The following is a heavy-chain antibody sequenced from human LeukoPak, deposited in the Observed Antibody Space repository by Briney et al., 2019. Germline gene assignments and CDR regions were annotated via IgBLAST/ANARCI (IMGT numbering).Heavy chain of an antibody. CDR1: GYTFTSYG. J-gene: IGHJ4*02. CDR3: ARVYYDFWSGYGTFDY. V-gene: IGHV1-18*01. CDR2: ISAYNGNT. D-gene: IGHD3-3*01. Sequence: ASVKVSCKASGYTFTSYGIGWVRQAPGQGLEWMGWISAYNGNTNYAQKLQGRVTMTTDTSTSTAYMELRSLRSDDTAVYYCARVYYDFWSGYGTFDYWGQGTLVTVSS.